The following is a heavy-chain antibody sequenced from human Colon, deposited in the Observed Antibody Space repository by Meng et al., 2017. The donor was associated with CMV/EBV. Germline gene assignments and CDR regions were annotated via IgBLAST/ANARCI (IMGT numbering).Heavy chain of an antibody. D-gene: IGHD3-16*01. CDR1: GASVSSGAYY. Sequence: QVHLQEPGPGLVKPSETRSLICSVSGASVSSGAYYWGWIRQSPGKGLEWIGNIYENGVTYYGPSLESRVTLSMDTSKNQISLKMSSVTAADTGIYYCARALMLSGHEFDYWGQGALVTVSS. J-gene: IGHJ4*02. CDR3: ARALMLSGHEFDY. V-gene: IGHV4-39*01. CDR2: IYENGVT.